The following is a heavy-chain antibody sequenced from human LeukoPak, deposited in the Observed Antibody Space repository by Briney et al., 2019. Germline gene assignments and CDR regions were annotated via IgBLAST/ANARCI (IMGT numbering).Heavy chain of an antibody. CDR2: INPNSGGT. CDR3: AREDYYDSSGYYTNKEYFHH. CDR1: GYTFTNYY. V-gene: IGHV1-2*02. D-gene: IGHD3-22*01. Sequence: ASVKVSCKASGYTFTNYYMHWVRQTPGQGLEWMGWINPNSGGTNYAQKFQGRVTMTRDTSTSTAYMELSRLRSDDTAEYYCAREDYYDSSGYYTNKEYFHHWGQGTLVTVSS. J-gene: IGHJ1*01.